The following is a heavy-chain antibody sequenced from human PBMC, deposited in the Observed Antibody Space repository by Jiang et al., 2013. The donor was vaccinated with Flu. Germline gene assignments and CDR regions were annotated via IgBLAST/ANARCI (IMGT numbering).Heavy chain of an antibody. CDR1: GGSISSSSYY. Sequence: LLKPSETLSLTCTVSGGSISSSSYYWGWIRQPPGKGLEWIGSIYYSGSTYYNPSLKSRVTISVDTSKNQFSLKLSSVTAADTAVYYCARRGKRDGYNSWGQGTLVTVSS. CDR3: ARRGKRDGYNS. CDR2: IYYSGST. D-gene: IGHD5-24*01. V-gene: IGHV4-39*01. J-gene: IGHJ4*02.